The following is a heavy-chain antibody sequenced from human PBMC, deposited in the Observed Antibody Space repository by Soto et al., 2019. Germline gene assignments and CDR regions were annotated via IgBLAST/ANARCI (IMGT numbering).Heavy chain of an antibody. V-gene: IGHV1-46*01. CDR2: INPSGGST. CDR3: ARETAEDRGYYYYYGMDV. J-gene: IGHJ6*02. D-gene: IGHD2-15*01. CDR1: GYTFTSYY. Sequence: GASVKVSCKASGYTFTSYYMHWVRQAPGQGLEWMGIINPSGGSTSYAQKFQGRVTMTRDTSTSTVYMELSSLRSEDTAVYYCARETAEDRGYYYYYGMDVWGQGTTVTVSS.